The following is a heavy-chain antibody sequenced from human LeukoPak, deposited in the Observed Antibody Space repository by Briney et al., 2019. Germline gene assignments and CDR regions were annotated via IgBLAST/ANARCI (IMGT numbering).Heavy chain of an antibody. J-gene: IGHJ4*02. CDR1: GFTFSSYG. D-gene: IGHD3-22*01. Sequence: GGSLRLSCAASGFTFSSYGMHWVRQAPGKGLEWVAFIRYDGSSKYYADSVKGRFTISRDNSKNTLYLQMNSLRAEDTAVYYCSRAMIVVGCFDYWGQGSLVTVSS. V-gene: IGHV3-30*02. CDR3: SRAMIVVGCFDY. CDR2: IRYDGSSK.